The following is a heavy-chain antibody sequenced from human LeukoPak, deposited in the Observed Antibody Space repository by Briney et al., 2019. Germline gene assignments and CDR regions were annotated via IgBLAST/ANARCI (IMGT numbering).Heavy chain of an antibody. Sequence: SGGSLRLSCAASGFTFSSYSMNWVRQAPGKGLEWVSYISSSSSTIYYADSVKGRFTISRDNAKNSLYLQMNSLRAEDTAVHYCARDVAFYDSSGYYYDPHFDYWGQGTLVTVSS. J-gene: IGHJ4*02. CDR3: ARDVAFYDSSGYYYDPHFDY. D-gene: IGHD3-22*01. V-gene: IGHV3-48*01. CDR2: ISSSSSTI. CDR1: GFTFSSYS.